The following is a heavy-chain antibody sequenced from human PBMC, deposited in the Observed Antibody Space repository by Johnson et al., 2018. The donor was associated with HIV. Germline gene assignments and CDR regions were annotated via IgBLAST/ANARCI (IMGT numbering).Heavy chain of an antibody. D-gene: IGHD5-18*01. CDR3: AKDLVDTAMDDAFNI. J-gene: IGHJ3*02. CDR2: ISYDGSNK. CDR1: GFTFSSYG. Sequence: QVQLVESGGGVVQPGRSLRLSCAASGFTFSSYGMHWVRQAPGKGLEWVAVISYDGSNKYYADSVKGRFTISRDNSTNTLYVQMNSLRAEDTAVYYCAKDLVDTAMDDAFNIWGQGTMVTVSS. V-gene: IGHV3-30*18.